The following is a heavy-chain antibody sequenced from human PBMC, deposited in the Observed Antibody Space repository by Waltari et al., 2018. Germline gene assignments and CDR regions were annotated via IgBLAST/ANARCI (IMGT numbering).Heavy chain of an antibody. J-gene: IGHJ5*02. V-gene: IGHV4-39*01. CDR2: IYYSGRP. Sequence: QLQLQESGPGLVKPSETLSLTCTVSGGSISSSSYYWGWIRQPPGKGLEWIGYIYYSGRPYYNPSLRSRVTISVDTSKNQFSLKLSSVTAADTAVYYCAHSSGYYGDCFDPWGQGTLVTVSS. D-gene: IGHD6-19*01. CDR3: AHSSGYYGDCFDP. CDR1: GGSISSSSYY.